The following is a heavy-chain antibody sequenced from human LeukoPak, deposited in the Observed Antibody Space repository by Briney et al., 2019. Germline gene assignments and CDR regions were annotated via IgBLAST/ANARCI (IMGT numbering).Heavy chain of an antibody. D-gene: IGHD3-9*01. CDR3: GGLEADFDWPLFDP. Sequence: PSETLSLTCAVYGGSFSGYYWSWIRQPPGKGLEWIGEINHSGSTNYNPSLKSRVTISVDTSKNQFSLKLSSVTAADTAVYYCGGLEADFDWPLFDPWGQGTLVTVSS. CDR1: GGSFSGYY. V-gene: IGHV4-34*01. J-gene: IGHJ5*02. CDR2: INHSGST.